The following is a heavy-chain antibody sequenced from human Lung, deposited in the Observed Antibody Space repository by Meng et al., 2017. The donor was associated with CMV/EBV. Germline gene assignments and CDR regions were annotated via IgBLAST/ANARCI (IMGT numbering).Heavy chain of an antibody. CDR3: ARDEGATPFDY. Sequence: SCRASGYTFTAYGISWVRQAPGQGLEWMGWINPYSGSTNNAQNLQGTVTMTTDTSTSTAYMELRSLRSDDTAVYYCARDEGATPFDYWGQGTLVTVSS. J-gene: IGHJ4*02. CDR2: INPYSGST. V-gene: IGHV1-18*01. D-gene: IGHD1-26*01. CDR1: GYTFTAYG.